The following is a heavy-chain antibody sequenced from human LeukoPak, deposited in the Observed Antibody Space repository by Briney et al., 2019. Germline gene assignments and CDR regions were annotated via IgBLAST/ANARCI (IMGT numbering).Heavy chain of an antibody. CDR2: ISGSGGST. V-gene: IGHV3-23*01. J-gene: IGHJ4*02. CDR3: ARKEGKEPPGN. CDR1: GFTFSSYA. Sequence: GGSLRLSCAASGFTFSSYAMSWVRQAPGKGLEWVSAISGSGGSTYHADSVKDRFTISRDNSKNTLYLQMNSLRAEDTAVYYCARKEGKEPPGNWGQGTLVTVSS. D-gene: IGHD1-26*01.